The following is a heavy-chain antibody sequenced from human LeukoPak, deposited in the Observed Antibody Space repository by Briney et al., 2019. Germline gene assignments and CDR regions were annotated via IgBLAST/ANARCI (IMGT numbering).Heavy chain of an antibody. CDR2: IRYDGSNK. Sequence: GGSLRLSCAASGFTFISYGMHWVRQAPGKGLEWVAFIRYDGSNKYYADSVKGRFTISKDNSKNTLYLQMNSLRAEDTAVYYCAKDMAATLDYWGQGTLVTVSS. CDR1: GFTFISYG. CDR3: AKDMAATLDY. V-gene: IGHV3-30*02. J-gene: IGHJ4*02. D-gene: IGHD6-25*01.